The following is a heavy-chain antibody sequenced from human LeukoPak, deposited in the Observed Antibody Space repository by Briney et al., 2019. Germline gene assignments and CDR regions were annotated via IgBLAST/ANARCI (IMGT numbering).Heavy chain of an antibody. CDR1: GYSFTSYW. J-gene: IGHJ3*02. D-gene: IGHD2-2*02. Sequence: GESLKISCKGSGYSFTSYWIGWVRQMPGKGLEWMGIIYPGDSDTRYSPSFQGQVTISADKSISTAYLQWSSLKASDTAMYYCARADVVPAAIVGDAFDIWGQGTMVTVSS. CDR3: ARADVVPAAIVGDAFDI. V-gene: IGHV5-51*01. CDR2: IYPGDSDT.